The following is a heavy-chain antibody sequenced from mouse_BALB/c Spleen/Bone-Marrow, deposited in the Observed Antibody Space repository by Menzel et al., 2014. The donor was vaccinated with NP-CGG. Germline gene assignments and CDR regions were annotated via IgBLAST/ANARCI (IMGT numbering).Heavy chain of an antibody. J-gene: IGHJ2*01. CDR3: ARPDYYGYLNY. V-gene: IGHV4-1*02. CDR1: AVDFSSYW. Sequence: PASAVDFSSYWMSWVRQAPGKGLEWIGEINPDSRTINYTPSLKDKFIISRDNAKNTLYLRLNKVRSEDTALYYCARPDYYGYLNYWGQGTTLTVSP. CDR2: INPDSRTI. D-gene: IGHD1-1*01.